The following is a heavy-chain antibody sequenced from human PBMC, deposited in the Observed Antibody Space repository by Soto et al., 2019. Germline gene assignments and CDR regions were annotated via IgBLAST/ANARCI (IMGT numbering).Heavy chain of an antibody. Sequence: QLQLQESGPGLVTPSETLSLTCTASGGPIRNTNYYWAWIRLPPGKGLEWIGSISDSGSTYYNPSLKSRVAVSVDIVKGHFSLKMNSVTAADTAVYYCARGRWELLGYYYYGMDVWGQGTTVTVSS. V-gene: IGHV4-39*02. CDR3: ARGRWELLGYYYYGMDV. CDR2: ISDSGST. CDR1: GGPIRNTNYY. J-gene: IGHJ6*02. D-gene: IGHD1-26*01.